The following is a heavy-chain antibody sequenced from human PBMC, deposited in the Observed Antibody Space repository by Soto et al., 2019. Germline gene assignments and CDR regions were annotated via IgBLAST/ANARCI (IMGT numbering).Heavy chain of an antibody. CDR2: FDPEDGET. CDR1: GYTLTELS. D-gene: IGHD3-10*01. J-gene: IGHJ6*02. CDR3: ATNEGSGSYYYYGMDV. V-gene: IGHV1-24*01. Sequence: ASVKVSCKVSGYTLTELSMHWVRQAPGKGLEWMGGFDPEDGETIYAQKFQGRVTMTEDTSTDTAYMELSSLRSEDTAVYYCATNEGSGSYYYYGMDVWGQGTTVTVSS.